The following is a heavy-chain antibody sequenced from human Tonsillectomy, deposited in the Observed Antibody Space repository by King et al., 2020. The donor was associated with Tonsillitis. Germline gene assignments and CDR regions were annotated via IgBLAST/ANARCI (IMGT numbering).Heavy chain of an antibody. V-gene: IGHV3-23*04. CDR2: ISGSGGST. Sequence: VQLVESGGGLVQPGGSLRLSCAASGFTFSSYAMSWVRQAPGKGLEWVSAISGSGGSTYYADSVKGRFTISRDNSKNTLYLQMNSLRAEDTAVYYCAKDPGRGYSYGTNFDYWGQGTLVTVSS. CDR3: AKDPGRGYSYGTNFDY. J-gene: IGHJ4*02. CDR1: GFTFSSYA. D-gene: IGHD5-18*01.